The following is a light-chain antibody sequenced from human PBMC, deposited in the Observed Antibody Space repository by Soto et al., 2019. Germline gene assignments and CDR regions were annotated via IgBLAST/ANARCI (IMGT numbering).Light chain of an antibody. CDR1: SSDVGGYNY. CDR2: EVS. V-gene: IGLV2-14*01. Sequence: QSVLTQPASVSGSPGQSITISCTGTSSDVGGYNYVSWYQQHPGKAPKLLIYEVSNRPSGFSNRFSGSKSGNTASLTISVLQAEDEADYYCSSYTSSSSLGVFGGGTKLTVL. J-gene: IGLJ2*01. CDR3: SSYTSSSSLGV.